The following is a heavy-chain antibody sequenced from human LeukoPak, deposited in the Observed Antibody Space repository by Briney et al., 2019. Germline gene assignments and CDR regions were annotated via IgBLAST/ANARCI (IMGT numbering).Heavy chain of an antibody. V-gene: IGHV3-21*04. J-gene: IGHJ4*02. CDR2: ISISSNYI. CDR3: AKWGCSGGSCYPFDY. Sequence: GGSLRLSCAASGFTFSRYSMNWVRQAPGKGLEWGSSISISSNYIYYADSVKGRFTISRDNSKNTLYLQMNSLRAEDTAVYYCAKWGCSGGSCYPFDYWGQGTLVTVSS. CDR1: GFTFSRYS. D-gene: IGHD2-15*01.